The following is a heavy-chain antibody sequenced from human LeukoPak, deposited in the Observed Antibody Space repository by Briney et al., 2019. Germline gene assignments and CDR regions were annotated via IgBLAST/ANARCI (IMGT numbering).Heavy chain of an antibody. V-gene: IGHV3-23*01. CDR1: RFTFNNYA. D-gene: IGHD2-2*01. J-gene: IGHJ4*02. CDR3: AKADCSASSCQTQDY. CDR2: ISGNGGST. Sequence: GGSLRLSCAASRFTFNNYAMSWVRQAPGKGLEWVSTISGNGGSTYYSDSVKGRFTISSDNSKNTLFLQMNSLRAEHTALYYCAKADCSASSCQTQDYWGQGTLVTVSS.